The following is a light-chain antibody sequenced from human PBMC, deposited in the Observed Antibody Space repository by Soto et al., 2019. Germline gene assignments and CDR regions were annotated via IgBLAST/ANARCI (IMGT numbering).Light chain of an antibody. CDR3: SSYTTSNTRQIV. Sequence: QSALTQPASVSGSPGQSITISCTGTSSDVGGYNYVSWYQHHPGKAPKLMIYDVSNRPSGVSTRYPGSKSGNTASLTISGLQPEDEADYYCSSYTTSNTRQIVLGTGTKLTVL. V-gene: IGLV2-14*03. J-gene: IGLJ1*01. CDR1: SSDVGGYNY. CDR2: DVS.